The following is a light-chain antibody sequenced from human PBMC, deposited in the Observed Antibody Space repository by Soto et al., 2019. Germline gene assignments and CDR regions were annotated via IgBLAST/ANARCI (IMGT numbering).Light chain of an antibody. CDR1: QSVGSS. Sequence: EIVMTQSPAPLSLSPGERATLSCRVSQSVGSSLAWYQQKPGQAPRLLIYDASNRATGIPARFSGSGSGTDFTLTINSLEPEDVAVYYCQQRSYLFTFGGGTKVDIK. V-gene: IGKV3-11*01. J-gene: IGKJ4*01. CDR2: DAS. CDR3: QQRSYLFT.